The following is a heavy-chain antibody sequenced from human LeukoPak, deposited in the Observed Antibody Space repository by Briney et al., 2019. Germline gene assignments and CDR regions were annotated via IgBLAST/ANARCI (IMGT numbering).Heavy chain of an antibody. CDR2: INPNSGGT. J-gene: IGHJ5*02. D-gene: IGHD5-18*01. V-gene: IGHV1-2*02. CDR3: AREGAGYSYGCGLNWFDP. CDR1: GYTFTGYY. Sequence: ASVKVSCKASGYTFTGYYMHWVRQAPGQGLEWMGWINPNSGGTNYAQKFQGRVTMTRDTSISTAYMELSRLRSDDTAVYYCAREGAGYSYGCGLNWFDPWGQGTLVTVSS.